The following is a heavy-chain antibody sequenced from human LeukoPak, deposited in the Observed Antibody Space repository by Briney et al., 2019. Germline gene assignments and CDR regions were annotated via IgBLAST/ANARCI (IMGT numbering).Heavy chain of an antibody. Sequence: ASVKVSCKASGYTFNSYGISWVRQAPGQGLEWMGWISAHNGNTNYEEKVQGRVTMTTDTSTSTAYMELRSLRSDDTAVYYCARDKGTVATYCYYYMDVWGKGTTVTVSS. CDR3: ARDKGTVATYCYYYMDV. D-gene: IGHD6-19*01. CDR1: GYTFNSYG. CDR2: ISAHNGNT. J-gene: IGHJ6*03. V-gene: IGHV1-18*01.